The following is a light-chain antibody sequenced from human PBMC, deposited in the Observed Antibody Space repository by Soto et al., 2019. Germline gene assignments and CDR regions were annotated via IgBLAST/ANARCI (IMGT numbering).Light chain of an antibody. CDR2: RAS. Sequence: DVLMTQSPSTLTASVGDRVTITCRASQDIVKWLAWYQQKPGKAPKLLIYRASSLDSGVPSRFSGSGTGTDFTLTISSLQPEDFATYYCQQYYVLYTFGQGTKLEI. V-gene: IGKV1-5*03. CDR3: QQYYVLYT. J-gene: IGKJ2*01. CDR1: QDIVKW.